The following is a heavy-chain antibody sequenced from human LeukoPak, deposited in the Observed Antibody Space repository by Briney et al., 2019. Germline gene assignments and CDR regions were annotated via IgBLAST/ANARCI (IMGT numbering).Heavy chain of an antibody. J-gene: IGHJ3*02. V-gene: IGHV2-5*02. CDR3: AHEQSGQDAFDI. CDR2: IYWDDDK. D-gene: IGHD6-19*01. CDR1: GFSLSTSGVG. Sequence: SGPTLVNPTQPLTLTCTFSGFSLSTSGVGVGWIRQPPGKALEWLALIYWDDDKRYSPSLKSRLTITKDTSKNQAVLTMTNMDPVDTATYYCAHEQSGQDAFDIWGQGTMVTVSS.